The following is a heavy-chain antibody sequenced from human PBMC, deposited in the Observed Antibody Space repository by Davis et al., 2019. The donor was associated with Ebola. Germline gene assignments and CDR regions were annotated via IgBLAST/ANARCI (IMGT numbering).Heavy chain of an antibody. CDR1: GYTFTSYY. Sequence: AASVKVSCKASGYTFTSYYMHWVRQAPGQGLEWMGWINPNSGGTNYAQKFQGWVTMTRDTSISTAYMELSRLRSDDTAVYYCARGVEYSGYGGFRFDPWGQGTLVTVSS. V-gene: IGHV1-2*04. D-gene: IGHD5-12*01. CDR3: ARGVEYSGYGGFRFDP. J-gene: IGHJ5*02. CDR2: INPNSGGT.